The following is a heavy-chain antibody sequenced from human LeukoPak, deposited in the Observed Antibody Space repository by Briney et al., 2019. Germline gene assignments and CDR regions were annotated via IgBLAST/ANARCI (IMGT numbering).Heavy chain of an antibody. V-gene: IGHV3-53*01. J-gene: IGHJ3*02. CDR1: GFTVSSNF. CDR2: IYGGGST. Sequence: PGGSLRLSCAASGFTVSSNFMGWVRQAPGKGLEWVSVIYGGGSTYYADSAKGRFTISRDTSKNTVYLQMNSLRVEDTAVYYCAREARRGNGFDIWGQGTMVTVSS. D-gene: IGHD3-16*01. CDR3: AREARRGNGFDI.